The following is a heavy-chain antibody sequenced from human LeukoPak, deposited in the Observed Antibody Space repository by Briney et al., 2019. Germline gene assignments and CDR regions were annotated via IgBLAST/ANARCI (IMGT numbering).Heavy chain of an antibody. D-gene: IGHD2-15*01. CDR1: GGSISSYY. Sequence: SETLSLTCTVSGGSISSYYWSWLRQPPGKGLEWIGYIYYSGSTNYNPSLKSRVTISVDTSKNQFSLKLSSVTAADTAVYYCARRGGGYSFDYWGQGTLVTVSS. J-gene: IGHJ4*02. CDR2: IYYSGST. V-gene: IGHV4-59*08. CDR3: ARRGGGYSFDY.